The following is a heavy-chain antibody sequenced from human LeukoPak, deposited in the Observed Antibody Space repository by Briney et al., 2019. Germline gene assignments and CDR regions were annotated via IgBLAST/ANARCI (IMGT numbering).Heavy chain of an antibody. CDR3: EKLRSSSSSDAFDI. D-gene: IGHD2-2*01. Sequence: GGSLRLSCAASGLTFSSYAMNWVRQAPGKGLEWVSDISGGGDTTFYADSVKDRFTISRNNSKNTLYLHMNSLRAEDTAVYYCEKLRSSSSSDAFDIRGQGTMVNVSS. CDR1: GLTFSSYA. CDR2: ISGGGDTT. J-gene: IGHJ3*02. V-gene: IGHV3-23*01.